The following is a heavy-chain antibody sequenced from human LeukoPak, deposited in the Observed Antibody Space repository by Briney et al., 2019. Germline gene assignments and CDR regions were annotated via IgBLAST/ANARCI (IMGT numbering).Heavy chain of an antibody. CDR3: ARDMRAGTAMDV. CDR2: VYYSRST. J-gene: IGHJ6*02. D-gene: IGHD1-1*01. CDR1: GGSVSSYY. Sequence: SETLSLTCTVSGGSVSSYYWSWIRQPPGKGLEWIGYVYYSRSTNYNPSLESRVTISVDTSKNQFTLKLSSVTAADTAGYYCARDMRAGTAMDVWGQGTTVTVSS. V-gene: IGHV4-59*02.